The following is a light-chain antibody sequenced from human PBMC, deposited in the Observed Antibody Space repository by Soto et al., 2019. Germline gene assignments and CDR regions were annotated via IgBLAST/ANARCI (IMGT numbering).Light chain of an antibody. CDR2: GAF. V-gene: IGKV3-20*01. Sequence: EIVFTASPGTLSLSPGGRAPFSCRASQSVSSNYLAWYQQKPGQAPRLLIYGAFKRATGIPDRFSGSGSGTDFTLTISRMEPEDFAVYCCQQYGSSPRTFGQGTKVDIK. CDR1: QSVSSNY. J-gene: IGKJ1*01. CDR3: QQYGSSPRT.